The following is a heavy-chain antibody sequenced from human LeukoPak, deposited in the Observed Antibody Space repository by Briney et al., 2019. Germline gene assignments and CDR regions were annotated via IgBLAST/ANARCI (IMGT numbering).Heavy chain of an antibody. V-gene: IGHV3-21*01. CDR2: ISSSSSYI. D-gene: IGHD3-9*01. CDR3: ARANRETGYGYFDY. J-gene: IGHJ4*02. Sequence: GGSLRLSCAASGFTFSSYSMNWVRQAPGKGLEWVSSISSSSSYIYYADSVKGRFTISRDSAKNSLYLQMNSLRAEDTAVYYCARANRETGYGYFDYWGQGTLVTVSS. CDR1: GFTFSSYS.